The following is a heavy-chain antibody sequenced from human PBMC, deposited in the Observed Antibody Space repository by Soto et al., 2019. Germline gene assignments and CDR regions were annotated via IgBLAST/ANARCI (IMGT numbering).Heavy chain of an antibody. J-gene: IGHJ4*02. V-gene: IGHV3-23*01. CDR2: ISGSASST. CDR3: ARESENLTSNFDY. Sequence: PGGSLRLSCAASGFTFSTYAMSWVRQAPGRGLQWVSTISGSASSTYYADSVKGRFTISRDNSKHTLYLQMNSLRAEDTAVYYCARESENLTSNFDYWGQGTLVTVSS. CDR1: GFTFSTYA.